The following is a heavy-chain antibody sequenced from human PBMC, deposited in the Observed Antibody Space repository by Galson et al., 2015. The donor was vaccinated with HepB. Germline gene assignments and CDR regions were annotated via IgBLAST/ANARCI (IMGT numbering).Heavy chain of an antibody. V-gene: IGHV1-3*01. J-gene: IGHJ5*02. CDR2: INAGNGNT. CDR3: ARGSPGTTLDP. Sequence: SVKVSCKVSGYTLTELSMHWVRQAPGQRLEWMGWINAGNGNTKYSQKFQGRVTITRDTSASTAYMELSSLRSEDTAVYYCARGSPGTTLDPWGQGTLVTVSS. CDR1: GYTLTELS. D-gene: IGHD1-14*01.